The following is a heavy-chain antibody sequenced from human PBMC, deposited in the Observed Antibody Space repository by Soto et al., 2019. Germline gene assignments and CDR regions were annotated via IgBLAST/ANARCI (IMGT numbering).Heavy chain of an antibody. CDR2: ISVSGGST. D-gene: IGHD4-17*01. CDR3: AKEGLDYGDYVGWFDP. J-gene: IGHJ5*02. V-gene: IGHV3-23*01. CDR1: GFTFSSYA. Sequence: SLRLSCAASGFTFSSYAMSWVRQAPGKGLEWVSAISVSGGSTYYADSVKGRFTISRDNSKNTLYLQMNSLRAEDTAVYYCAKEGLDYGDYVGWFDPWGQGTLVTVPS.